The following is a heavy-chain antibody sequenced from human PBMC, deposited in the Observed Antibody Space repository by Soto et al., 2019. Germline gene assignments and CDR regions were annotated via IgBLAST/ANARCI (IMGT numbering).Heavy chain of an antibody. CDR2: INHSGST. Sequence: QVQLQQWGAGLLKPSETLSLTCAVYGGSFSGYYWSWIRQPPGKGLEWIGEINHSGSTNYNPSLKSRVTISVDTSKNQFSLKLSSVTAADTAVYYCARAEIQLVYYYYCMDVWGQGTTVTVSS. V-gene: IGHV4-34*01. J-gene: IGHJ6*02. D-gene: IGHD5-18*01. CDR1: GGSFSGYY. CDR3: ARAEIQLVYYYYCMDV.